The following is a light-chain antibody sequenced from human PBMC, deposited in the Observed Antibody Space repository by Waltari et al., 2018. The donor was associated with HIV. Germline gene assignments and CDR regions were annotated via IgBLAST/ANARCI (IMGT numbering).Light chain of an antibody. CDR2: EVS. J-gene: IGLJ2*01. V-gene: IGLV2-8*01. Sequence: QSALTPPPSASGSPGQSVTISCTGTSSDVGCYNFVSWYQQHPGKAPKLMIYEVSKRPSGVPDRFSGSKSGNTASLTVSGLQAEDEADYYCSSYAGSNDWIFGGGTKLTVL. CDR3: SSYAGSNDWI. CDR1: SSDVGCYNF.